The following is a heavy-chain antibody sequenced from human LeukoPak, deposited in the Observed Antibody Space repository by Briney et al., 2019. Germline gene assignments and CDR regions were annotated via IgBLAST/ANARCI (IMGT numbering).Heavy chain of an antibody. J-gene: IGHJ5*02. V-gene: IGHV5-51*01. CDR2: IYPSDSDT. CDR1: GYSFSSFW. CDR3: ARGNGVRLTWFDP. Sequence: GESLKISCKSFGYSFSSFWIGWVRQMPGKGLEWMGIIYPSDSDTRYSPSFQDQVTISADKSINTAYLQWSSLKASDTAIYYCARGNGVRLTWFDPWGQGTLVSVSA. D-gene: IGHD2-8*01.